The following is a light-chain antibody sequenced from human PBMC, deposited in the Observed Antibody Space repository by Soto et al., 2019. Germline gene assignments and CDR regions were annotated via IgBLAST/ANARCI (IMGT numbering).Light chain of an antibody. CDR2: GAS. CDR3: QQYNNWPPLFT. CDR1: QSVSSN. Sequence: EIVMTQSPATLSVSPGERATLACRASQSVSSNLAWYQQKPGQAPRLLNYGASTRATGIPARFSGSGSGTEFTLTISSLQSEDFAVYYCQQYNNWPPLFTFGHGTKVDIK. V-gene: IGKV3-15*01. J-gene: IGKJ3*01.